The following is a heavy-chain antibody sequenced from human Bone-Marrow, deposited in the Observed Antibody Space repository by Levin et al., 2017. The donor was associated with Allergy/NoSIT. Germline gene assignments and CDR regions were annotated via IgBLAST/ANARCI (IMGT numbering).Heavy chain of an antibody. J-gene: IGHJ5*02. CDR1: GFTFSSYA. CDR2: ISYDGSNK. V-gene: IGHV3-30*04. Sequence: GESLKISCAASGFTFSSYAMHWVRQAPGKGLEWVAVISYDGSNKYYADSVKGRFTISRDNSKNTLYLQMNSLRAEDTAVYYCASLMTYYYDSSGYYPPEGNWFDPWGQGTLVTVSS. CDR3: ASLMTYYYDSSGYYPPEGNWFDP. D-gene: IGHD3-22*01.